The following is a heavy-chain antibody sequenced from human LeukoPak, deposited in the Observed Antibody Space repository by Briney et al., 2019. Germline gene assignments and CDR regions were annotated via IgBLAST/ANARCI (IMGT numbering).Heavy chain of an antibody. J-gene: IGHJ4*02. CDR3: AKGYSGYDSGPT. D-gene: IGHD5-12*01. CDR2: ISGSAAYK. Sequence: PGGSLRLSCAASGLTFTNYTMNWVRQAPGKGLEWVSSISGSAAYKFYSDSVKGRFTISRDNSKNTLYLQMNSLRAEDTAVYYCAKGYSGYDSGPTWGQGTLVTVSS. CDR1: GLTFTNYT. V-gene: IGHV3-23*01.